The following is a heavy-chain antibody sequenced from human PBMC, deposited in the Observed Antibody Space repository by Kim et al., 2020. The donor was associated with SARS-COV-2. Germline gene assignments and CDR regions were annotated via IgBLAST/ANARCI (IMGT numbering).Heavy chain of an antibody. Sequence: GGSLRLSCAASGFTFSSYGMHWVRQAPGKGLEWVAVIWYDGSNKYYADSVKGRFTISRDNSKNTLYLQMNSLRAEDPAVYYCARDRAFGDYDSSDYGGQGNVVTVSS. CDR2: IWYDGSNK. CDR1: GFTFSSYG. CDR3: ARDRAFGDYDSSDY. V-gene: IGHV3-33*01. J-gene: IGHJ4*02. D-gene: IGHD3-22*01.